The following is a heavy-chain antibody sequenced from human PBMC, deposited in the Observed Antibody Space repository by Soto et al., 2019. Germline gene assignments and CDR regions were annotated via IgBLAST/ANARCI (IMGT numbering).Heavy chain of an antibody. D-gene: IGHD3-3*01. Sequence: TSETLSLTCTVSGGSISSGGYYWSWIRQHPGKGLEWIGYIYYSGSTYYNPSLKSRVTISVDTSKNQFSLKLSSVTAADTAVYYCAREGITIFGVVTTDQSYMDVWGKGTTVTVS. CDR2: IYYSGST. V-gene: IGHV4-31*03. CDR3: AREGITIFGVVTTDQSYMDV. J-gene: IGHJ6*03. CDR1: GGSISSGGYY.